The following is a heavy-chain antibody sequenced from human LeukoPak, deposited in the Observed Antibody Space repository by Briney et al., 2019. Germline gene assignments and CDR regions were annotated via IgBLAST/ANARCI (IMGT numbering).Heavy chain of an antibody. J-gene: IGHJ6*02. CDR3: AKGRAMDYNYDMGV. CDR2: IIPMFNTP. Sequence: GASVKVSCKASGGTFNDYAINWVRQAPGQGLEWMGRIIPMFNTPNYAQKFQGRVTITADESTSTGYMEVSSLRPEDTAVYFCAKGRAMDYNYDMGVWGQGTTVTISS. CDR1: GGTFNDYA. V-gene: IGHV1-69*13.